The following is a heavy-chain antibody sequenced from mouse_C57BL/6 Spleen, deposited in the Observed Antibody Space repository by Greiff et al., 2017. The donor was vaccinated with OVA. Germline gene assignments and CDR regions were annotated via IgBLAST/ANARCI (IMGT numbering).Heavy chain of an antibody. Sequence: VQLQQSGPELAKPGASVKISCKASGYTFTDYYMNWVKQSHGKSLEWIGDINPNNGGTSYNQKFKGKATLTVDKSSSTAYMELRSLTSEDSAVYYCARKGLLLYWGQGTTLTVSS. CDR1: GYTFTDYY. J-gene: IGHJ2*01. V-gene: IGHV1-26*01. CDR2: INPNNGGT. D-gene: IGHD1-1*01. CDR3: ARKGLLLY.